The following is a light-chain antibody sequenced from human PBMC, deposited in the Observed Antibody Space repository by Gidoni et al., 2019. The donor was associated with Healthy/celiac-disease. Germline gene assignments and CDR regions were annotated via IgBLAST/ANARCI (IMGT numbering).Light chain of an antibody. Sequence: QSALTQPASVSGSPGQSITIPCTGSSSDVGGYNYVSWYQQHPGKAPNLMIYEVSNRPSGVSTRFSGSKSGNTASLTISGLQADAEADYYCSSYTSSSTDVVFGGGTKLTVL. CDR3: SSYTSSSTDVV. CDR2: EVS. CDR1: SSDVGGYNY. V-gene: IGLV2-14*01. J-gene: IGLJ2*01.